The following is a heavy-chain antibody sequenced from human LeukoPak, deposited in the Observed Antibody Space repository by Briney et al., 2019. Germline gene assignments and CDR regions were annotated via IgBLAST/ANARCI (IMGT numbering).Heavy chain of an antibody. J-gene: IGHJ6*02. V-gene: IGHV1-69*04. CDR3: ARLEWLLSRYYYYYGMDV. CDR2: IIPILGIA. CDR1: GGTFSSYA. Sequence: SVKVSCKASGGTFSSYAISWVRQAPGQGLEWMGRIIPILGIANYAQKFQGRVTITADKSTSTAYMELSSLRSEDTAVHYCARLEWLLSRYYYYYGMDVWGQGTTVTVSS. D-gene: IGHD3-3*01.